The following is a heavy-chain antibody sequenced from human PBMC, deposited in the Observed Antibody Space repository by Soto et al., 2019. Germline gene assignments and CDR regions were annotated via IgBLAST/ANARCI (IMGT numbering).Heavy chain of an antibody. CDR1: GGSISSYY. D-gene: IGHD2-8*01. V-gene: IGHV4-59*01. CDR2: VYYSGST. CDR3: ARDCTASNAX. J-gene: IGHJ3*02. Sequence: SETLSLTCTVSGGSISSYYWSWIRQPPGKGLEWIWYVYYSGSTNYNRSLKSRVTISLDMSKSQFSLKISSVTAAETAVYYCARDCTASNAXWGQGTMVTVS.